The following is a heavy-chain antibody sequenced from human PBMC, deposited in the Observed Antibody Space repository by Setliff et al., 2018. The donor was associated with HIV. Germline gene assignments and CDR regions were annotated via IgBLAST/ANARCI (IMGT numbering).Heavy chain of an antibody. CDR3: ASSPAWRSDFGLHTFDY. Sequence: KASETLSLTCTVSGYSISSRYYWGWIRQPPGKGLEWIGSVYHTGSTYYNPSLKSRVTMSADTSKNQFSLKLSSVTAADTAVYYCASSPAWRSDFGLHTFDYWGQGTLVTVS. V-gene: IGHV4-38-2*02. D-gene: IGHD2-2*01. CDR1: GYSISSRYY. J-gene: IGHJ4*02. CDR2: VYHTGST.